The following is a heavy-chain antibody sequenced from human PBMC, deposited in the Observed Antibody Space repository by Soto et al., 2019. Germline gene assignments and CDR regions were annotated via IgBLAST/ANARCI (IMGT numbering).Heavy chain of an antibody. CDR1: GFTFTDYW. Sequence: SGGSLRLSCAASGFTFTDYWTHWVRQAPGKGLVWVSRINSDRSRTSYADSVTGRFTISRDNAKNTLYPQVNSLRVEDTALYYCARETYRGFYFDYWGQGTLVTVSS. CDR3: ARETYRGFYFDY. V-gene: IGHV3-74*01. J-gene: IGHJ4*02. D-gene: IGHD4-4*01. CDR2: INSDRSRT.